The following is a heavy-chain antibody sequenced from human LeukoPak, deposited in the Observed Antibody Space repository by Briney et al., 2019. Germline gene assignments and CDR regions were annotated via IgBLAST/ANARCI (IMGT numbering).Heavy chain of an antibody. CDR3: ARGSYYPDY. D-gene: IGHD3-10*01. Sequence: GGSLRLSCAASGFTFSSTYMSWVRQAPGKGLEWVSVIYSGGSTYYADSVRGRFTISRDNAANSLSLQMNSLRAEDTAVYYCARGSYYPDYWGQGTRFTVSS. J-gene: IGHJ4*02. CDR2: IYSGGST. CDR1: GFTFSSTY. V-gene: IGHV3-53*01.